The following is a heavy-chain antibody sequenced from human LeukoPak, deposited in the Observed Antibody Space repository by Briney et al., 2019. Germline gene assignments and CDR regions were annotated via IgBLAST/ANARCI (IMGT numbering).Heavy chain of an antibody. D-gene: IGHD2-2*01. V-gene: IGHV4-34*01. J-gene: IGHJ4*02. CDR2: INHSGST. Sequence: SETLSLTCAVYGGNFSGYYWSWIRQPPGKGLEWIGEINHSGSTNYNPSLKSRVTISVDTSKNQFSLKLSSVTAADTAVYYCASGVGGGYCSSTSCYAPYYFDYWGQGTLVTVSS. CDR3: ASGVGGGYCSSTSCYAPYYFDY. CDR1: GGNFSGYY.